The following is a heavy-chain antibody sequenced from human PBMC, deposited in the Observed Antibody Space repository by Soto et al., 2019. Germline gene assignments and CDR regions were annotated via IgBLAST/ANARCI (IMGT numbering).Heavy chain of an antibody. V-gene: IGHV4-39*01. CDR1: GGSISSSGYY. Sequence: QLQLQESGPGLVKPSETLSLICTVSGGSISSSGYYWGWIRQPPGKGLEWIGSMHYSGSTYYNPSLKSRVTIPLDTSNNQFSLTLNSVTASDTAVYYCARRGSGWFFDYWGQGTLVTVSS. D-gene: IGHD6-19*01. CDR2: MHYSGST. CDR3: ARRGSGWFFDY. J-gene: IGHJ4*02.